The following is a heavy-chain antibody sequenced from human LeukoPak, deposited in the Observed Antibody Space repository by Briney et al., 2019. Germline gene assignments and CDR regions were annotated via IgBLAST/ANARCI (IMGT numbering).Heavy chain of an antibody. V-gene: IGHV4-34*01. CDR2: INHSGST. Sequence: SETLSLTCAVYGVSFSGYYWSWIRQPPGKGLEWIGEINHSGSTNYNPSLKSRVTISVDTSKNQFSLKLSSVTAADTAVYYCARFPGADYWGQGTLVTVSS. CDR1: GVSFSGYY. J-gene: IGHJ4*02. CDR3: ARFPGADY.